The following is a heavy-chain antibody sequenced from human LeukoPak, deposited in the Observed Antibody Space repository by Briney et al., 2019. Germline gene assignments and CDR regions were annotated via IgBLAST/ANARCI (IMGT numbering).Heavy chain of an antibody. CDR2: IIPIFGTA. V-gene: IGHV1-69*13. D-gene: IGHD2-15*01. J-gene: IGHJ6*02. CDR3: ARDHCSGGSCYSSNLYGMDV. CDR1: GYTFTSYD. Sequence: SVKVSCKASGYTFTSYDINWVRQASGRGLEWMGGIIPIFGTANYAQKFQGRVTITADESTSTAYMELSSLRSEDTAVYYCARDHCSGGSCYSSNLYGMDVWGQGTTVTVSS.